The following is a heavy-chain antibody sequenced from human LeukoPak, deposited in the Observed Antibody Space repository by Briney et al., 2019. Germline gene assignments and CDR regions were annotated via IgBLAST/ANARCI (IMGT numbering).Heavy chain of an antibody. CDR1: GFPFSDYW. V-gene: IGHV3-7*01. CDR3: ARAGRHSLGYYWLY. J-gene: IGHJ4*02. D-gene: IGHD3-22*01. Sequence: PGGSLRLSCAASGFPFSDYWMTWVRQAPGKGLEWVASIKKDVSEKNSVDSVKGRFTISRDNAKNSLYLQMNSLRAEDTAVYYCARAGRHSLGYYWLYWGQGSLVTDSS. CDR2: IKKDVSEK.